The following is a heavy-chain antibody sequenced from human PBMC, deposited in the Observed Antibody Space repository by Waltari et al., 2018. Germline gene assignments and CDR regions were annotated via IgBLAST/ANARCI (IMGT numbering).Heavy chain of an antibody. CDR1: GGSFSGYY. CDR3: ARVQWLLNFDD. V-gene: IGHV4-34*01. J-gene: IGHJ4*02. CDR2: INHSGST. Sequence: QVQLQQWGAGLLKPSETLSLTCAVYGGSFSGYYWSWIRQPPGKGLEWIGEINHSGSTNYNPSLKSRGTISVDTSKNQFSLKLSSVTAADTAVYYWARVQWLLNFDDWGQGTLVTVSS. D-gene: IGHD6-19*01.